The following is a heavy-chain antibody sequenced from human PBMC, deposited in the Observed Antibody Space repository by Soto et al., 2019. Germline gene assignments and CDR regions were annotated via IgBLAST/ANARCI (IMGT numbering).Heavy chain of an antibody. J-gene: IGHJ4*02. CDR2: ISAHNGNT. V-gene: IGHV1-18*01. D-gene: IGHD1-1*01. CDR1: GYAFTTYG. CDR3: ARGRYGDY. Sequence: QVHLVQSGAEVKKPGASVKVSCKGSGYAFTTYGITWVRQAPGQGLEWMGWISAHNGNTNYAQKHQGRGTVTKDTSTSTAYMELRRLRSDDTAVYYCARGRYGDYGGQGALVTVSS.